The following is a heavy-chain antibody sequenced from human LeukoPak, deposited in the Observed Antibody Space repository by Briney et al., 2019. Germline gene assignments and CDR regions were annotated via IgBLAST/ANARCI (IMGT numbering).Heavy chain of an antibody. Sequence: GRSLRLSCAASGFTFSSYAMHWVRQAPGKGLEWVAVISYDGSNKYYADSVKGRFTISRDNSKNTLYLQMNSLRAEDTAVYHCARIGGTDCSSTSCLYGMDVWGQGTTVTVSS. J-gene: IGHJ6*02. CDR2: ISYDGSNK. V-gene: IGHV3-30-3*01. CDR1: GFTFSSYA. D-gene: IGHD2-2*01. CDR3: ARIGGTDCSSTSCLYGMDV.